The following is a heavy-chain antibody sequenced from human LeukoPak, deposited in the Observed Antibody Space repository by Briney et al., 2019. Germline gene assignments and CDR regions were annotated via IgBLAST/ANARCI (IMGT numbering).Heavy chain of an antibody. CDR3: ARVGQLVRDAFDI. D-gene: IGHD6-13*01. V-gene: IGHV3-66*01. CDR1: GFTVSSNY. CDR2: IYSGGST. J-gene: IGHJ3*02. Sequence: GGSLRLSCAASGFTVSSNYMSWVRQAPGKGLEWVSVIYSGGSTYYADSVKGRFTISRDNSKNTLYLQMNSLRAEDTAVYYCARVGQLVRDAFDIWGQGTMVTVSS.